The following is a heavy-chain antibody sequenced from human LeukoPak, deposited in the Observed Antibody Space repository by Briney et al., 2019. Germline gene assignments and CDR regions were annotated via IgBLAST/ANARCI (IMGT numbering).Heavy chain of an antibody. J-gene: IGHJ4*02. CDR3: ARDYYGSGSYIFDY. D-gene: IGHD3-10*01. CDR1: GFTFSSYS. CDR2: ISSSSRYV. V-gene: IGHV3-21*01. Sequence: PGGSLRLSCAASGFTFSSYSMNWVRQAPGKGLEWVSSISSSSRYVYYADSVKGRFTISRDNAKNSLYLQMNSLRAEDTAVYYCARDYYGSGSYIFDYWGQGTLVTVSS.